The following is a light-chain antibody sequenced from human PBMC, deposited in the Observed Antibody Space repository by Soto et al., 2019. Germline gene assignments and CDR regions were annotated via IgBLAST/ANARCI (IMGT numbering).Light chain of an antibody. CDR1: QGISNS. Sequence: DIQMTQSPSSLSASVGDTVTITCRASQGISNSLAWYQQKRGKVPDLLSYAASTLQSGVPSRFSGSGSGTDFTLTSISLQPEDVATYYCQEYHSPPFTFGPGTKVDIK. CDR3: QEYHSPPFT. V-gene: IGKV1-27*01. CDR2: AAS. J-gene: IGKJ3*01.